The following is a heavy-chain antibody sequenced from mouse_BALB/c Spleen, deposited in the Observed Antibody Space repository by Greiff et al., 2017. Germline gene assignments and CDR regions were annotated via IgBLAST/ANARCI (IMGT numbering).Heavy chain of an antibody. CDR3: ARSQGNLRYYFDY. V-gene: IGHV5-17*02. D-gene: IGHD2-1*01. Sequence: DVHLVESGGGLVQPGGSRKLSCAASGFTFSSFGMHWVRQAPEKGLEWVAYISSGSSTIYYADTVKGRFTISRDNPKNTLFLQMTSLRSEDTAMYYCARSQGNLRYYFDYWGQGTTLTVSS. CDR1: GFTFSSFG. J-gene: IGHJ2*01. CDR2: ISSGSSTI.